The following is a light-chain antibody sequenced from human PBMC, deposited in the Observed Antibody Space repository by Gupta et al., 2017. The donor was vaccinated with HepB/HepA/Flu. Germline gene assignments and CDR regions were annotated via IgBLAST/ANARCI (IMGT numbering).Light chain of an antibody. V-gene: IGLV3-19*01. CDR3: NSRDSTGNLVV. J-gene: IGLJ3*02. Sequence: SSELTQDPAVSVALGQTVRITCQGDSLRTFYASWDHQKPGQAPILVVYDKNNRPSGIPDRFSGSSSGNTASLTITGAQAEDEAAYYCNSRDSTGNLVVFGGGTKLTVL. CDR1: SLRTFY. CDR2: DKN.